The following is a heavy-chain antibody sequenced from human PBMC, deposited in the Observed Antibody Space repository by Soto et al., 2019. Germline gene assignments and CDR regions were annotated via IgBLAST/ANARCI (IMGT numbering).Heavy chain of an antibody. D-gene: IGHD2-2*01. CDR3: ARRIKRVVPAAMFDY. Sequence: PSETLSLTCTVSGGSISSSSYYWGWIRQPPGKGLEWIGSIYYSGSTYYNPSLKSRVTISVDTSKNQFSLKLSSVTAADTAVYYCARRIKRVVPAAMFDYWGQGTLVTVSS. CDR1: GGSISSSSYY. V-gene: IGHV4-39*01. CDR2: IYYSGST. J-gene: IGHJ4*02.